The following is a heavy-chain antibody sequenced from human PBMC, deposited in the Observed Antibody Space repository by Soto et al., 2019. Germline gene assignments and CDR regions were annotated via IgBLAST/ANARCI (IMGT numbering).Heavy chain of an antibody. CDR1: GYIFSSYD. CDR3: ARNYYCSGMRYYYYAMDV. J-gene: IGHJ6*02. D-gene: IGHD3-10*01. Sequence: ASVKVSCKASGYIFSSYDINWVRQATGEGLEWMGWMNPNSGNTDYAQKFHGRVTMTRNTSISTAYMELSSLRSEDTAVYYCARNYYCSGMRYYYYAMDVWGQGTMVTVSS. CDR2: MNPNSGNT. V-gene: IGHV1-8*01.